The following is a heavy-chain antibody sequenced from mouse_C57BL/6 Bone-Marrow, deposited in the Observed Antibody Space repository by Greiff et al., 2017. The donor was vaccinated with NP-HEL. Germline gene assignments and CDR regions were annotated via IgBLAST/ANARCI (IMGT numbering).Heavy chain of an antibody. CDR1: GYTFTSYW. V-gene: IGHV1-64*01. J-gene: IGHJ2*01. Sequence: QVHVKQPGAELVKPGASVKLSCKASGYTFTSYWMHWVKQRPGQGLEWIGMIHPNSGSTNYNEKFKSKATLTVDKSSSTAYMQLSSLTSEDSAVYYCARDYDEDYWGQGTTLTVSS. CDR2: IHPNSGST. D-gene: IGHD2-4*01. CDR3: ARDYDEDY.